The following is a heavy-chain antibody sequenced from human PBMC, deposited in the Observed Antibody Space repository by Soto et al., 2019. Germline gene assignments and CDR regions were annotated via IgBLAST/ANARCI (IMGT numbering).Heavy chain of an antibody. CDR3: ASYYYGSGSSQPYHYYYYYGMDV. D-gene: IGHD3-10*01. Sequence: PSETLSLTCTVSGGSIGSSSDYWGWIRQPPGKGLEWIGSIYYSGSTYYNPSLKSRVTISVDTSKNQFSLKLSSVTAADTAVYYCASYYYGSGSSQPYHYYYYYGMDVWGQGTTVTVSS. J-gene: IGHJ6*02. CDR2: IYYSGST. V-gene: IGHV4-39*01. CDR1: GGSIGSSSDY.